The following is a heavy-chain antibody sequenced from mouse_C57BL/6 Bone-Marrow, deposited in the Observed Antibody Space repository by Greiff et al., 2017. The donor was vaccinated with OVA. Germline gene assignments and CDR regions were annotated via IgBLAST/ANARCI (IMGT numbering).Heavy chain of an antibody. V-gene: IGHV14-3*01. Sequence: EVQLVESVAELVRPGASVKLSCTASGFNIKNTYMHWVKQRPEQGLEWIGRIDPANGNTKYAPKFQGKATITADTSSNTAYLQLSSLTSEDTAIYYCARGGTTVVATGYFDVWGTGTTVTVSS. CDR2: IDPANGNT. CDR1: GFNIKNTY. J-gene: IGHJ1*03. D-gene: IGHD1-1*01. CDR3: ARGGTTVVATGYFDV.